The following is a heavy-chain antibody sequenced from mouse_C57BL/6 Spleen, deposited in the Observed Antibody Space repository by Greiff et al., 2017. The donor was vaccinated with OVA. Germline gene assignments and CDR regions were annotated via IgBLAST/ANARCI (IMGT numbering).Heavy chain of an antibody. V-gene: IGHV2-2*01. CDR2: IWSGGST. CDR1: GFSLTSYG. D-gene: IGHD2-3*01. CDR3: ARNPLIYDGYYNYYAMDY. J-gene: IGHJ4*01. Sequence: QVQLQQSGPGLVQPSQSLSITCTVSGFSLTSYGVHWVRQSPGKGLEWLGVIWSGGSTDYNAAFISRLSISKDNSKSQVFFKMNSLQADDTAIYYCARNPLIYDGYYNYYAMDYWGQGTSVTVSS.